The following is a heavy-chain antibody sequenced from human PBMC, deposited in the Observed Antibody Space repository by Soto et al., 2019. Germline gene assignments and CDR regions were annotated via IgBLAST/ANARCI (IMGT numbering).Heavy chain of an antibody. CDR1: GGSISSGEYY. CDR2: IYYSGST. J-gene: IGHJ5*02. V-gene: IGHV4-30-4*01. Sequence: PSETLSLTCTVSGGSISSGEYYWSWIRQPPGKGLEWIGYIYYSGSTYYNPSLKSRVTISVDTSKNQFSLKLSSVTAADTAVYYCAREEGSGGSDNWFDPWGQGTLVTVSS. CDR3: AREEGSGGSDNWFDP. D-gene: IGHD2-15*01.